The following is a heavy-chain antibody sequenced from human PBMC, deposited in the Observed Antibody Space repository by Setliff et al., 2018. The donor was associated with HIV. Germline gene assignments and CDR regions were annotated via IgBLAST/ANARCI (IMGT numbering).Heavy chain of an antibody. CDR3: AREPDY. V-gene: IGHV4-38-2*02. J-gene: IGHJ4*02. CDR1: GDSISSDFY. CDR2: IYHSGNT. Sequence: SETLSLTCTVSGDSISSDFYWGWIRQPPGKGLEWIGSIYHSGNTYYMPSLQSPVTISVDMSKNQLSLNLNSVTAADTAVYYCAREPDYWGQGTLVTVSS.